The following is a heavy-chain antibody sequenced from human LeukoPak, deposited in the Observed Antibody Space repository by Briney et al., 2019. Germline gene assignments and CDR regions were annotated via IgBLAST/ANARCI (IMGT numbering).Heavy chain of an antibody. V-gene: IGHV3-64*01. J-gene: IGHJ4*02. CDR2: ISSNGGST. CDR3: ARGAYKDY. D-gene: IGHD2-21*01. CDR1: GFTFSSYA. Sequence: GGSLRLSCAASGFTFSSYAMHWVRQAPGKGLEYVSAISSNGGSTYYANSVKDRFTIPRDNSKNTLYLQMGSLRPEDMAVYYCARGAYKDYWGQGTLVTVSS.